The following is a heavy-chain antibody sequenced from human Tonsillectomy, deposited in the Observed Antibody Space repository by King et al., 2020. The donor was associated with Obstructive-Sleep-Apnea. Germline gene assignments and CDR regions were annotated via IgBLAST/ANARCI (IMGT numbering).Heavy chain of an antibody. V-gene: IGHV3-9*01. CDR3: AKDLSSGWYGPVDV. CDR1: GFTFDDYA. D-gene: IGHD6-19*01. J-gene: IGHJ4*02. Sequence: VQLVESGGGSVQPGRSLRLSCAASGFTFDDYAMHWVRQAPGKGLEWVSGISWNSGSIGFADSVKGRFTISRDNSKNSLYLQMNSLRAEDTALYYCAKDLSSGWYGPVDVWGQGTLVSVSS. CDR2: ISWNSGSI.